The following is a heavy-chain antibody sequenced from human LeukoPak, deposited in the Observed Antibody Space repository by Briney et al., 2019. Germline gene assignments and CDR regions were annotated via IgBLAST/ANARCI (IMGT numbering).Heavy chain of an antibody. Sequence: GGSLRLSCAASGFTFSSYGMSWVRQAPGKGLEWVSAISGSGGSTYYADSVKGRFTISRDNSKNTLYLQMNSLRAEDTAVYYCARAPSGVSFDYWGQGTLVTVSS. CDR1: GFTFSSYG. CDR2: ISGSGGST. J-gene: IGHJ4*02. V-gene: IGHV3-23*01. D-gene: IGHD1-26*01. CDR3: ARAPSGVSFDY.